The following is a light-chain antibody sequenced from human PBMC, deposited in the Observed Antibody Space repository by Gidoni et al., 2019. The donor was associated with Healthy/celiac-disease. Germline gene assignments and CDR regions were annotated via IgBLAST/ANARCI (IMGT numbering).Light chain of an antibody. CDR3: AAWDDSLSVL. V-gene: IGLV1-47*01. CDR1: SSNIGRNY. Sequence: QSVLTQPPSASGTPGQRVTISCSGSSSNIGRNYVYWYQQLPGTAPKLLIYRNNQRPSGVPARFSGSKSGTSASLAISGLRSEDEADYYCAAWDDSLSVLFGGGTKLTVL. CDR2: RNN. J-gene: IGLJ3*02.